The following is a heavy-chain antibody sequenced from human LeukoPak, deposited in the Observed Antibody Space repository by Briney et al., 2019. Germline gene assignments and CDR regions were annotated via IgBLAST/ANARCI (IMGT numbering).Heavy chain of an antibody. Sequence: SETLSLTCTVSGGSISSSNYYWGWIRQPPGKGLEWIGSIYYSGSTYYSPSLKRPVTISVDTSKNQFSLKLPSVTAADTAVYYCARRGCSSTSCYGGTNLPFDYWGQGTLLTVSS. CDR1: GGSISSSNYY. J-gene: IGHJ4*02. CDR2: IYYSGST. V-gene: IGHV4-39*01. CDR3: ARRGCSSTSCYGGTNLPFDY. D-gene: IGHD2-2*01.